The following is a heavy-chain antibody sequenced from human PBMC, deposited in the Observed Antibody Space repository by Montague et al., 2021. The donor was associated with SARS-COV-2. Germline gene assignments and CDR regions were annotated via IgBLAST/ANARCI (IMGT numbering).Heavy chain of an antibody. CDR1: GDSISGFY. CDR3: ARGVVAAPDTSDY. CDR2: IYYSGIT. Sequence: SETLPLTCTVSGDSISGFYWNWIRQPPGKGLEWIGKIYYSGITNYNPSLKSRVTISVDTSKNQFSLKLISVTAADTALYYCARGVVAAPDTSDYWGQGTLVTVSS. D-gene: IGHD6-13*01. J-gene: IGHJ4*02. V-gene: IGHV4-59*13.